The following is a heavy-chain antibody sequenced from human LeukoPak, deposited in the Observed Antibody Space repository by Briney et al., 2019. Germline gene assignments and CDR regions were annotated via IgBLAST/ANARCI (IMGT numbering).Heavy chain of an antibody. CDR2: IIPIFGTA. Sequence: SVKVSCKASGGTFSSYAISWVRQAPGQGLEWMGGIIPIFGTANYAQKFQGRVTMTRDTSTSTVYMELSSLRSEDTAVYYCASEDTARVKLEYWGQGTLVTVSS. D-gene: IGHD5-18*01. V-gene: IGHV1-69*05. J-gene: IGHJ4*02. CDR1: GGTFSSYA. CDR3: ASEDTARVKLEY.